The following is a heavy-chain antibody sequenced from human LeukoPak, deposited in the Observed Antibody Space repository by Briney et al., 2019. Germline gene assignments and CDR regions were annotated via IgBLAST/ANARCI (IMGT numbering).Heavy chain of an antibody. CDR3: AKVLYSGSYPDAFDI. V-gene: IGHV3-30*02. CDR2: IRYDGSNK. J-gene: IGHJ3*02. Sequence: GGSQRLSCAASGFTFSSYGMHWVRQAPGKGLEWVAFIRYDGSNKYYADSVKGRFTISRDNSKNTLYLQMNSLRAEDTAVYYCAKVLYSGSYPDAFDIWGQGTMVTVSS. D-gene: IGHD1-26*01. CDR1: GFTFSSYG.